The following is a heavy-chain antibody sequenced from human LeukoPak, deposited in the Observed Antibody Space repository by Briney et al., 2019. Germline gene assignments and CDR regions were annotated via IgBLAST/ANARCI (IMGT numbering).Heavy chain of an antibody. V-gene: IGHV3-21*01. Sequence: GGSLRLSCAASGFTSSSYSMNWVRQAPGKGLEWVSSISSSSSYIYYADSVKGRFTISRDNAKNSLYLQMNSLRAEDTAVYYCARSLKEKYYDFWSGTYMDVWGKGTTVTVSS. D-gene: IGHD3-3*01. CDR2: ISSSSSYI. CDR1: GFTSSSYS. J-gene: IGHJ6*03. CDR3: ARSLKEKYYDFWSGTYMDV.